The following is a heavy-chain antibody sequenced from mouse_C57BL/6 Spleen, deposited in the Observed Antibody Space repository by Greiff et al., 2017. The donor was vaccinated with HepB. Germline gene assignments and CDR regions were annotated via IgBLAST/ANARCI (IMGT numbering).Heavy chain of an antibody. J-gene: IGHJ2*01. V-gene: IGHV5-17*01. Sequence: VQLVESGGGLVKPGGSLKLSCAASGFTFSDYGMHWVRQAPEKGLEWVAYISSGSSTIYYADTVKGRFTISRDNAKNTLCLQMTSLRSEDTAMYYCANSNPLDDWGQGTTLTVAS. D-gene: IGHD2-5*01. CDR3: ANSNPLDD. CDR2: ISSGSSTI. CDR1: GFTFSDYG.